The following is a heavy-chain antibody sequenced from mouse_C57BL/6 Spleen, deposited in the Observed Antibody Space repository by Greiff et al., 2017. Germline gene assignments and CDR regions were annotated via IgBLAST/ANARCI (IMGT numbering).Heavy chain of an antibody. CDR3: ARRDYSNFFDY. J-gene: IGHJ2*01. Sequence: QVQLQQSGAELVRPGTSVKVSCKASGYAFTNYLIAWVKQRPGQGLEWIGVINPGSGGTNYNEKFKGKATLTADKSSSTAYMQLSSLTSEDSAVYFCARRDYSNFFDYWGQGTTLTVSS. CDR1: GYAFTNYL. CDR2: INPGSGGT. D-gene: IGHD2-5*01. V-gene: IGHV1-54*01.